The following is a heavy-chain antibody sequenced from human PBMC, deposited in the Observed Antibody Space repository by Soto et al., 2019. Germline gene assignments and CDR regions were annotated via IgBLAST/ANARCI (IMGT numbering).Heavy chain of an antibody. CDR3: AKDRGPSRRIAVAGEGAGYYGMDV. CDR2: ISGSGGST. D-gene: IGHD6-19*01. Sequence: PGGSLRLSCAASGFTFSSYAMSWVRQAPGRGLEWVSAISGSGGSTYYADSVKGRFTISRDNSKNTLYLQMNSLRAEDTAVYYCAKDRGPSRRIAVAGEGAGYYGMDVWGQGTTVTVSS. J-gene: IGHJ6*02. V-gene: IGHV3-23*01. CDR1: GFTFSSYA.